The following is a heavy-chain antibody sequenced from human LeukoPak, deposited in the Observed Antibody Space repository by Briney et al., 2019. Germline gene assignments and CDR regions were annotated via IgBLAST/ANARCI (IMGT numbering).Heavy chain of an antibody. J-gene: IGHJ6*03. CDR2: ISSSSSYI. CDR3: ARNCYKCYYYYYMDV. V-gene: IGHV3-21*01. CDR1: GFTFSSYS. D-gene: IGHD2-21*01. Sequence: GGSLRLSCAASGFTFSSYSMNWVRQAPGKGVEWVSSISSSSSYIYYAHSVKGRFTISRDSAKNSVYLQMNSLRAEDTAVYYCARNCYKCYYYYYMDVWGKGTTVTISS.